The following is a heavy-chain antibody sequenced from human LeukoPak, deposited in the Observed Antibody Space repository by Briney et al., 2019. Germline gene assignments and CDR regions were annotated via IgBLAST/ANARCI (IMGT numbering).Heavy chain of an antibody. CDR1: GFTFSSYG. CDR2: IRYDGSNK. Sequence: PGGSLRLSCAASGFTFSSYGMHWVRQAPGKGLEGVAFIRYDGSNKYYADSVKGRFTISRDNSKNTLYLQMNSLRAEDTAVYYCAKDSPRNGSYGWVDYWGQGTLVTVSS. J-gene: IGHJ4*02. V-gene: IGHV3-30*02. D-gene: IGHD1-26*01. CDR3: AKDSPRNGSYGWVDY.